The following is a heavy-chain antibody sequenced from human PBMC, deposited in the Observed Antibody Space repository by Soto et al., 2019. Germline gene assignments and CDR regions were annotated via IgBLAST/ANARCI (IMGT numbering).Heavy chain of an antibody. J-gene: IGHJ4*02. CDR2: MSPSSGNT. Sequence: QVQLVQSGAEVKKPGASVKVSCKASGYTFTSYDINWVRQATGQGPEWMGYMSPSSGNTGYAQNFQGRATMTRDTSITITSMELTSLTSEDKAVYYCMRGEWELRHWGQGSMVIVSS. CDR3: MRGEWELRH. D-gene: IGHD1-26*01. V-gene: IGHV1-8*01. CDR1: GYTFTSYD.